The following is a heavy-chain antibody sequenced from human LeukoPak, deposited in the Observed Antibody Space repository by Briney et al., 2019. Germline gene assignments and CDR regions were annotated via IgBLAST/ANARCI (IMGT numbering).Heavy chain of an antibody. V-gene: IGHV4-34*01. D-gene: IGHD2/OR15-2a*01. CDR3: ARGISYYYMDV. CDR2: IKHSGST. J-gene: IGHJ6*03. CDR1: GGSFSGYY. Sequence: SETLSLTCAVYGGSFSGYYWSWIRQPPGKGLEWIGEIKHSGSTNYNPSLKSRVTISVDTSKNQFSLKLSSVTAADTAVYYCARGISYYYMDVWGKGTTVTISS.